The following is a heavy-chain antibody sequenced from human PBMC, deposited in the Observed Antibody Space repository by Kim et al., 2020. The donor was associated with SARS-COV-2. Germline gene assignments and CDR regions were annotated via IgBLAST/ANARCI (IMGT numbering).Heavy chain of an antibody. CDR2: INPSGGST. CDR1: GYTFTSYY. Sequence: ASVKVSCKASGYTFTSYYVHWVRQAPGQGLEWMGIINPSGGSTSYAQKFQGRVTMTRDTSTSTVYMELSSLRSEDTAVYYCARTIVGATPIYYYYYGMDVWGQGTTVTVFS. D-gene: IGHD1-26*01. CDR3: ARTIVGATPIYYYYYGMDV. J-gene: IGHJ6*02. V-gene: IGHV1-46*01.